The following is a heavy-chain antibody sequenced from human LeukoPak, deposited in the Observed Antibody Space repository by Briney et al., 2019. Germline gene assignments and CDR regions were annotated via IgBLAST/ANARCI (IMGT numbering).Heavy chain of an antibody. J-gene: IGHJ3*02. CDR2: IKQDGSEK. D-gene: IGHD3-22*01. V-gene: IGHV3-7*01. CDR1: EFTFSSYS. CDR3: AREVTRTYDSSGYYSPTDAFDI. Sequence: PGGSLRLSCAASEFTFSSYSMSWVRQAPGKGLEWVANIKQDGSEKYYVDSVKGRFTISRDNAKNSLYLQMNSLRAEDTAVYYCAREVTRTYDSSGYYSPTDAFDIWGQGTMVTVSS.